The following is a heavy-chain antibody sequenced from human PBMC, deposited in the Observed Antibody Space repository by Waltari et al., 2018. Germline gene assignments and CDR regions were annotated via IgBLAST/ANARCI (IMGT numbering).Heavy chain of an antibody. CDR1: GGTFSSYA. CDR2: IIPIFGTT. CDR3: ARPLLDGDYGPWFDP. D-gene: IGHD4-17*01. Sequence: QVQLVQSGAEVKKPGSSVKVSCKASGGTFSSYAISWVRQAPGQGLEWMGRIIPIFGTTNYAQKFQGRVTITAEKSTSTAYMGLSSLRSEDTAVYYCARPLLDGDYGPWFDPWGQGTLVTVSS. V-gene: IGHV1-69*08. J-gene: IGHJ5*02.